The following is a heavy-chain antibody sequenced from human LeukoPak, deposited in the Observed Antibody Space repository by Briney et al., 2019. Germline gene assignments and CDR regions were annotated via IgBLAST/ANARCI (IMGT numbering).Heavy chain of an antibody. V-gene: IGHV5-51*01. J-gene: IGHJ5*02. CDR3: ARQRVTGSGGEINWFDP. Sequence: GESLKISCKGSGYSFTNYWIGWVRQMPGKGLEWMGIIYPGDSDTRYSPSFQGQVTISADKSISTAYLQWSSLKASDTAMYYCARQRVTGSGGEINWFDPWGQGTLVTVSS. CDR1: GYSFTNYW. D-gene: IGHD3-10*01. CDR2: IYPGDSDT.